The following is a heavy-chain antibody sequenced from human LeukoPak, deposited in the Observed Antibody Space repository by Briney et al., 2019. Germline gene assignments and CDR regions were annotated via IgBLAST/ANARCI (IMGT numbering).Heavy chain of an antibody. CDR2: ISGSGGNT. CDR3: ATRPYYYDSSGYSEAY. CDR1: GFIFSNYW. J-gene: IGHJ4*02. Sequence: GGSLRLSCAASGFIFSNYWMSWVRQAPGKGLEWVSAISGSGGNTYYADSVKGRFTISRDNSKNTLYLQMNSLRAEDTAVYYCATRPYYYDSSGYSEAYWGQGTLVTVSS. D-gene: IGHD3-22*01. V-gene: IGHV3-23*01.